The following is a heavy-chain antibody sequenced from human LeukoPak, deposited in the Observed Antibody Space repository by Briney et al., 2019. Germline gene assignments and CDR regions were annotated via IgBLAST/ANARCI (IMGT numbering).Heavy chain of an antibody. D-gene: IGHD3-22*01. J-gene: IGHJ4*02. CDR3: ARDGAYDSSGYYSPYTDY. CDR2: INPNSGGT. V-gene: IGHV1-2*02. CDR1: GYTFTGYY. Sequence: ASVKVSCKASGYTFTGYYMHWVRQAPGQGLEWMGWINPNSGGTNYAQKFQGRVTMTRDTSISTAYMELSRLRSDDTAVYYCARDGAYDSSGYYSPYTDYWGQGTLVTDSS.